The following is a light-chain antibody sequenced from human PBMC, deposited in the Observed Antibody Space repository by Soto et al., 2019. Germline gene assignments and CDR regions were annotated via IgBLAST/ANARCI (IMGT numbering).Light chain of an antibody. Sequence: QSVLTQPPSVSGSPGQSVAISCTGTSGDIGAYDFVSWYQHYPGKAPKVMIYDVTKRPSGVPDRFSGSKSGNTASLTISGLQAEDEADYFCCSYAGSYSDVFGPGTKLTVL. V-gene: IGLV2-11*01. J-gene: IGLJ1*01. CDR3: CSYAGSYSDV. CDR2: DVT. CDR1: SGDIGAYDF.